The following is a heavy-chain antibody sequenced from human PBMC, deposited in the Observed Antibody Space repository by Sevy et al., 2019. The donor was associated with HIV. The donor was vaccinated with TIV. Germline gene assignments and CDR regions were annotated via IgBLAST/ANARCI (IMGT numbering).Heavy chain of an antibody. CDR3: AKSFYYDSRAPRDAFDI. V-gene: IGHV3-23*01. CDR2: ISGSGGST. J-gene: IGHJ3*02. CDR1: GFTFSSYA. D-gene: IGHD3-22*01. Sequence: GGSLRLSCAASGFTFSSYAMSWVRQAPGKGLEWVSAISGSGGSTYYADSVKGRFTISRDNSKNTLYLQMNSLRAEDTAVYYSAKSFYYDSRAPRDAFDIWGQGTMVTVSS.